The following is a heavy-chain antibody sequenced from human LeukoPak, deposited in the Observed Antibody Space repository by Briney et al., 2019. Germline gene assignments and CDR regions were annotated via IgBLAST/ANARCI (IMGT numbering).Heavy chain of an antibody. D-gene: IGHD3-16*01. CDR3: AKDRRYDSGY. CDR1: GFSFSSYP. CDR2: IGSNGDGI. Sequence: GGSLRLSCAASGFSFSSYPMHWVRQAPGKGLEYVSVIGSNGDGIYYANSVKGRFTISRDNSKNTLYLQMGSLRTEDMAVYYCAKDRRYDSGYWGQGTLVTVSS. V-gene: IGHV3-64*01. J-gene: IGHJ4*02.